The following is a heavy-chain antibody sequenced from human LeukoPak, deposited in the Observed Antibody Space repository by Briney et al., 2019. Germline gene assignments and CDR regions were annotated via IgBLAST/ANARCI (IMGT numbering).Heavy chain of an antibody. Sequence: PSETLSLTCSVSGGSVSSYYWSWIRQSPGKGLEWIGYIHNSGRTNYNPSPKGRVTGFVDTSKNQVSLRLSSVTAADTAVYYCARHGTISSESYFDYWGQGALVTVSS. CDR1: GGSVSSYY. V-gene: IGHV4-59*08. CDR2: IHNSGRT. D-gene: IGHD1-14*01. CDR3: ARHGTISSESYFDY. J-gene: IGHJ4*02.